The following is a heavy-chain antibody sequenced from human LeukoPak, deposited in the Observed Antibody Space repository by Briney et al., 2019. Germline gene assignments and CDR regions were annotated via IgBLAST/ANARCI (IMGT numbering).Heavy chain of an antibody. CDR2: ISSNGDNT. J-gene: IGHJ4*02. CDR1: GFTFSTYV. V-gene: IGHV3-64D*06. CDR3: ARGTGY. Sequence: GGSLRLSCSVSGFTFSTYVMHWVRQAPGKGLEYVSAISSNGDNTYYADSVKGRFTISRDNSKNTLYLQMSSLSADDTAVYCCARGTGYWGQGTLVTVSS.